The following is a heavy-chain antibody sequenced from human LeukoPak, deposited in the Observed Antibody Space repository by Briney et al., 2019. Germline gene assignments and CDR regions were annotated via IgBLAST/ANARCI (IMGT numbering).Heavy chain of an antibody. CDR3: AKGKGYYYDSSGYLTD. J-gene: IGHJ4*02. Sequence: GGSLRLSCAASGFTFDDYAMHWVRQAPGKGLEWVSGISWNSGSIGYADSVKGRFTISRDNAKNSLYLQMNSLRAEDMALYYCAKGKGYYYDSSGYLTDWGQGTLVTVSS. D-gene: IGHD3-22*01. CDR2: ISWNSGSI. V-gene: IGHV3-9*03. CDR1: GFTFDDYA.